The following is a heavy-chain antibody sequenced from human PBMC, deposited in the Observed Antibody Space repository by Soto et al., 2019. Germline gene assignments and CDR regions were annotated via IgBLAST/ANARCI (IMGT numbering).Heavy chain of an antibody. D-gene: IGHD3-9*01. V-gene: IGHV4-39*01. Sequence: SETLSLTCTVSSGSVSSSSYYWGWIRQPPGKGLEWIGSIYYSGSTYYNPSLKSRVTISVDTSKNQFSLKLSSVTAADTAVYYCARFYPGDWFDTNYFDPLRQGLPVTVS. CDR2: IYYSGST. CDR1: SGSVSSSSYY. J-gene: IGHJ5*02. CDR3: ARFYPGDWFDTNYFDP.